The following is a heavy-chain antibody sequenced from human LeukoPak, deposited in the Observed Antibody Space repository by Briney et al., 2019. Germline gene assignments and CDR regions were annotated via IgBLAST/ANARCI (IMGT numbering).Heavy chain of an antibody. Sequence: GGSLRLSCAASGFTLSSYWMHWVRQAPGKGLVWVSRINSDGSRTNYADSVKGRFTISRDNAKNTLYLQMNSLRADDTAVYYCARGSSGANWFDPWGQGTLVTVSS. CDR1: GFTLSSYW. D-gene: IGHD6-19*01. J-gene: IGHJ5*02. V-gene: IGHV3-74*01. CDR3: ARGSSGANWFDP. CDR2: INSDGSRT.